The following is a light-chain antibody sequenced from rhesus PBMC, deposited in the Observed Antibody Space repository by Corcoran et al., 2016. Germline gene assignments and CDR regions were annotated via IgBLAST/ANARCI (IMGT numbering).Light chain of an antibody. V-gene: IGKV1-32*01. Sequence: DIQMTQSPSSLSASVGDRVTITCRASPGISSYLNWYQQKPGKAPTLLIYDANRFECGVPSRFSGSGYGTECTLTISSLQPEYFATYYRQQYNSLPYSFGQGTKLEIK. CDR3: QQYNSLPYS. CDR2: DAN. J-gene: IGKJ2*01. CDR1: PGISSY.